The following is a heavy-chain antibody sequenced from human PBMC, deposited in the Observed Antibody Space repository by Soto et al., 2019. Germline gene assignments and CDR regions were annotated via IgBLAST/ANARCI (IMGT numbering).Heavy chain of an antibody. CDR2: ISYDGSNK. CDR3: ARAKYYDILTGYPTPIDY. D-gene: IGHD3-9*01. CDR1: GFTFSSYA. V-gene: IGHV3-30-3*01. J-gene: IGHJ4*02. Sequence: GGSLRLSCAASGFTFSSYAMHWVRQAPGKGLEWVAVISYDGSNKYYADSVKGRFTISRDNSKNTLYLQMNSLRAEDTAVYYCARAKYYDILTGYPTPIDYWGQGTLVTVSS.